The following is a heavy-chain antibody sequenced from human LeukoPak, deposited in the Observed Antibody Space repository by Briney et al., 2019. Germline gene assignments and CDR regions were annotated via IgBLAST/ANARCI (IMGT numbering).Heavy chain of an antibody. CDR3: ARDFNTYYDYVWGSYTPPGEDY. D-gene: IGHD3-16*01. CDR1: GFTFSDYY. Sequence: PGGSLRLSCAASGFTFSDYYMSWIRQAPGKGLAWVSYISSSGSTIYYADSVKGRFTISRDNAKNSLYLQMNSLRAEDTAVYYCARDFNTYYDYVWGSYTPPGEDYWGQGTLVTVSS. J-gene: IGHJ4*02. CDR2: ISSSGSTI. V-gene: IGHV3-11*04.